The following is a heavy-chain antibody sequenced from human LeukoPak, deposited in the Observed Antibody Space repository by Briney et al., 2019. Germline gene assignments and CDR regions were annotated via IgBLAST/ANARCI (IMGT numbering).Heavy chain of an antibody. Sequence: KPSGTLSLTCAVSGGSISSSNWWSWVRPPPGKGLEWIGEIYHSGSTNYNPSLKSRVTISVDKSKNQFSLKLSSVTAADTAVYYCARGGLLWYSSGWYWDWGQGTMVTVSS. CDR1: GGSISSSNW. CDR2: IYHSGST. J-gene: IGHJ3*01. CDR3: ARGGLLWYSSGWYWD. D-gene: IGHD6-19*01. V-gene: IGHV4-4*02.